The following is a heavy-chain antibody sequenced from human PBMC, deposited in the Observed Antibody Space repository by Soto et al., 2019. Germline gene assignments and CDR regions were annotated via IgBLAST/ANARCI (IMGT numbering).Heavy chain of an antibody. CDR1: GFTFSTYA. D-gene: IGHD6-19*01. CDR2: ISYDGSNK. V-gene: IGHV3-30*03. Sequence: PARSLRPPCAASGFTFSTYAMHWVRQAPGKGLEWVAVISYDGSNKYYAESVKGRFTISRDNSKNTLYLKMNSLTAEDTAVYYCARDRSIVVPGPWKHHFDYWSQGTLVTVSS. J-gene: IGHJ4*02. CDR3: ARDRSIVVPGPWKHHFDY.